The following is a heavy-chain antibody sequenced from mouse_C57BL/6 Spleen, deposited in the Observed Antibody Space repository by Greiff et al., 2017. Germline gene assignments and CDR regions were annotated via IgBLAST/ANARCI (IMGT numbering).Heavy chain of an antibody. CDR1: GFTFSSYA. J-gene: IGHJ3*01. Sequence: EVHLVESGGGLVKPGGSLKLSCAASGFTFSSYAMSWVRQTPEKRLEWVATISDGGSYTYYPDNVKGRFTISRDNAKNNLYLQMSHLKSEDTAMYYCARDKGSTMVTTGGFAYWGQGTLVTVSA. CDR3: ARDKGSTMVTTGGFAY. D-gene: IGHD2-2*01. V-gene: IGHV5-4*01. CDR2: ISDGGSYT.